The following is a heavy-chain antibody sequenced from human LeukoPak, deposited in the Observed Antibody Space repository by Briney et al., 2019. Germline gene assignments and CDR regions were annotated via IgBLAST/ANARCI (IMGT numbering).Heavy chain of an antibody. J-gene: IGHJ3*02. Sequence: ASVKVSCKASGGTFSSYAISWVRQAPGQGLEWMGGIIPIFGTANYAQKFQGRVTITTDESTSTAYMELSSLRSEDTAVYYCARTSERYGDFSIITPHVVATIFRFAFDIWGQGTMVTVSS. CDR1: GGTFSSYA. CDR3: ARTSERYGDFSIITPHVVATIFRFAFDI. V-gene: IGHV1-69*05. D-gene: IGHD5-12*01. CDR2: IIPIFGTA.